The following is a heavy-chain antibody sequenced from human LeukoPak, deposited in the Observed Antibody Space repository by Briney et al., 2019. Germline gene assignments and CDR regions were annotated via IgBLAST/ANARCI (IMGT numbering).Heavy chain of an antibody. D-gene: IGHD6-19*01. V-gene: IGHV3-21*01. CDR3: ARDRIAVAGSDYYYGMDV. J-gene: IGHJ6*02. Sequence: PGGSLRLSCAASGFTFSSYSMNWVRQAPGKGLEWVSSISSSSSYIYYADSVKGRFTISRDNAKNSLYLQMNSLRAEDTAVYYCARDRIAVAGSDYYYGMDVWGQGTTVTVSS. CDR1: GFTFSSYS. CDR2: ISSSSSYI.